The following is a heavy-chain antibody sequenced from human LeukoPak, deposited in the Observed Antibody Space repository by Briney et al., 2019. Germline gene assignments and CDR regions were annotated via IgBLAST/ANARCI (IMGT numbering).Heavy chain of an antibody. J-gene: IGHJ4*02. Sequence: GGSLRLSCAASGFTFSNAWMSWVRQAPGKGLEWVGRIKSKTDGGATDYAAPVKGRFTISRDDSKNTLYLQMNSLKTEDTAVYYCTTEYVLLWFGEFYWGPGTLVTVSS. CDR1: GFTFSNAW. CDR3: TTEYVLLWFGEFY. V-gene: IGHV3-15*01. CDR2: IKSKTDGGAT. D-gene: IGHD3-10*01.